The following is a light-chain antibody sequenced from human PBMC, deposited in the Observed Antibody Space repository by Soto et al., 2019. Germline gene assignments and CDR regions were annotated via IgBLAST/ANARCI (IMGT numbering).Light chain of an antibody. CDR1: QSLLHSNGYNY. J-gene: IGKJ5*01. Sequence: DIVMTQSPLSLPVTPGEPASISCRSSQSLLHSNGYNYLDWYLQKPGQSPQLLIYLGSNRASGVPDRFSGSGSGTDFTLKISRVEAEDVGVHYCMQALQTPPITFGQGTRLEI. CDR2: LGS. CDR3: MQALQTPPIT. V-gene: IGKV2-28*01.